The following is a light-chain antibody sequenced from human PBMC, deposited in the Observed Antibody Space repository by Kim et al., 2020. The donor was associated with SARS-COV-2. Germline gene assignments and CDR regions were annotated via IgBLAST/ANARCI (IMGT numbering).Light chain of an antibody. V-gene: IGLV2-14*01. CDR2: EVT. CDR3: SSYTSSNTWV. J-gene: IGLJ3*02. CDR1: TSDIGYYNY. Sequence: QSALTQPASVSGSPGQSITISCTGTTSDIGYYNYVSWYQQHPGKAPKLMISEVTNRPSGVSNRFSGSKSVNTASLTISGLQAEDEADYYCSSYTSSNTWVFGGGTKLAVL.